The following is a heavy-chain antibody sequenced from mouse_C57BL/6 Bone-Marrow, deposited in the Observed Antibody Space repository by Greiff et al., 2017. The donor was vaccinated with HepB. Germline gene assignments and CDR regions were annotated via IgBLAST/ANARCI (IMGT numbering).Heavy chain of an antibody. Sequence: QVQLQQPGAELVRPGTSVKLSCKASGYTFTSYWMHWVKQRPGQGLEWIGVIDPSDSYTNYNQKFKGKATLTVDTSSSTAYMQLSSLTSEDSAVYYCARYGVYYGSSYDWFAYWGQGTLVTVSA. CDR3: ARYGVYYGSSYDWFAY. CDR2: IDPSDSYT. D-gene: IGHD1-1*01. J-gene: IGHJ3*01. CDR1: GYTFTSYW. V-gene: IGHV1-59*01.